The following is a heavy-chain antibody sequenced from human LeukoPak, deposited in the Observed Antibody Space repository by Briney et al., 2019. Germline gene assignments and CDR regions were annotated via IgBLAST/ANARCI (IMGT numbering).Heavy chain of an antibody. CDR2: INTNTGNP. CDR1: GYIFTSYA. V-gene: IGHV7-4-1*02. J-gene: IGHJ6*02. CDR3: ARDATNDYGDYGMDV. D-gene: IGHD4-17*01. Sequence: ASVKVSCKASGYIFTSYAMNWVRQAPGQGLEWMGWINTNTGNPTYAQGFTGRFVFSLDTSISTAYLQISSLKAEDTAVYYCARDATNDYGDYGMDVWGQGTTVTVSS.